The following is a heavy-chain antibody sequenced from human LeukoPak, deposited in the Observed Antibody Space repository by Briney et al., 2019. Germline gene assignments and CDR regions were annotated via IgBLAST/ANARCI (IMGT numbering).Heavy chain of an antibody. V-gene: IGHV1-69*13. CDR1: GGTFSIYA. CDR3: ASGVHCSSTSCLMHYDILTGYYGPGDYYYGMDV. D-gene: IGHD3-9*01. J-gene: IGHJ6*02. Sequence: SVKVSCKASGGTFSIYAISWVRQAPGQGLEWMGGIIPIFGTANYAQKFQGRVTITADESTSTAYMELSSLRSEDTAVYYCASGVHCSSTSCLMHYDILTGYYGPGDYYYGMDVWGQGTTVTVSS. CDR2: IIPIFGTA.